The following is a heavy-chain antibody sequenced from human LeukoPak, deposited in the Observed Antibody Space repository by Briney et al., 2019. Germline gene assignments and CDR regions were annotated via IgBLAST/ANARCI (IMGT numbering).Heavy chain of an antibody. CDR1: GGSFSGYY. J-gene: IGHJ4*02. CDR2: INHSGST. Sequence: SETLSLTCAVYGGSFSGYYWSWIRQPPGKGLEWIGEINHSGSTNYNPSLKSRVTISVDTSKNQFSLKLSSVTAADTAVYYCARDRWLQPFDYWGQGTLVTVSS. D-gene: IGHD5-24*01. CDR3: ARDRWLQPFDY. V-gene: IGHV4-34*01.